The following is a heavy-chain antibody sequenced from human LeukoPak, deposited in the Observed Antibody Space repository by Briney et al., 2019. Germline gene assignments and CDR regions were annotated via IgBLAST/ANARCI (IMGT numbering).Heavy chain of an antibody. D-gene: IGHD3-10*01. J-gene: IGHJ4*02. V-gene: IGHV3-7*01. CDR1: GFTFSSYW. CDR3: ARVQWEFLSFGDYFDY. CDR2: IKQDGSEK. Sequence: GGSLRLSCAVSGFTFSSYWMSWVRQAPGKGLEWVANIKQDGSEKYYVDSVKGRFTISRDSAKNSLYLQMNSLRAEDTAVYYCARVQWEFLSFGDYFDYWGQGTLVTVSS.